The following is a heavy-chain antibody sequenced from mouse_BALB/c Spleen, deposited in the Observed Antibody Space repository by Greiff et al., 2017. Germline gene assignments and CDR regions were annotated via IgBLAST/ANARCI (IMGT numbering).Heavy chain of an antibody. CDR1: GFTFTDYY. CDR3: ARDYYIAY. D-gene: IGHD1-1*01. Sequence: EVKVEESGGGLVQPGGSLRLSCATSGFTFTDYYMSWVRQPPGKALEWLGFIRNKANGYTTEYSASVKGRFTISRDNSQSILYLQMNTLRAEDSATYYCARDYYIAYWGQGTLVTVSA. V-gene: IGHV7-3*02. CDR2: IRNKANGYTT. J-gene: IGHJ3*01.